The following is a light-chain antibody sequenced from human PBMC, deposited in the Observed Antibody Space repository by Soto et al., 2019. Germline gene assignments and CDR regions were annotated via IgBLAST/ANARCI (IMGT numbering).Light chain of an antibody. J-gene: IGKJ4*01. CDR1: QSVRSSY. Sequence: EIVLTQSPGTLSLSPGERATLSCRASQSVRSSYLAWYQQKPGQAPRLLIYGASSRATGIPDRFSASGSGTDFTLTISRLEPEDVAVYYCQQYGSSPLTFGGGTKVEIK. CDR3: QQYGSSPLT. V-gene: IGKV3-20*01. CDR2: GAS.